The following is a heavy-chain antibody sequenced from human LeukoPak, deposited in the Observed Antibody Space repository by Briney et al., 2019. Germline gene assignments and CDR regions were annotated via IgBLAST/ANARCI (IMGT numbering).Heavy chain of an antibody. V-gene: IGHV3-9*01. CDR1: GFTFDDYA. D-gene: IGHD3-3*01. CDR2: ISWNSGSI. J-gene: IGHJ6*02. Sequence: GGSLRPSCAASGFTFDDYAMHWVRQAPGKGLEWVSGISWNSGSIGYADSVKGRFTISRDNAKNSLYLQMNSLRAEDTALYYCAKASVLRFLEWSPGRAYYYGMDVWGQGTTVTVSS. CDR3: AKASVLRFLEWSPGRAYYYGMDV.